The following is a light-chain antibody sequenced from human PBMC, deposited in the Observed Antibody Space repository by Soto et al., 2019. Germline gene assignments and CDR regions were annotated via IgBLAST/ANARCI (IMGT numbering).Light chain of an antibody. V-gene: IGKV3-20*01. Sequence: EIVLTQSPATLSSSTGERATLSCRASQTVNSRLAWYQHKPGQAPRLLIYHTSNRATGIPARFSGSGSGTDFTLTISRLEPEDFAVYYCQQYGNSRWTFGQGTKVDIK. J-gene: IGKJ1*01. CDR3: QQYGNSRWT. CDR1: QTVNSR. CDR2: HTS.